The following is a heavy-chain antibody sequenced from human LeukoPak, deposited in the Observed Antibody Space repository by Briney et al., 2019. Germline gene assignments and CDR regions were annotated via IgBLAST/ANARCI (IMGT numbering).Heavy chain of an antibody. V-gene: IGHV3-7*01. CDR3: ARNLRPGSSYGYYYGMDV. CDR2: IKQDGSEK. J-gene: IGHJ6*02. Sequence: GGSLRLSCTASGFTFSDYWMSWVRQAPGKGLEWVANIKQDGSEKYYVDSVKGRFTISRDNAKNSLYLQMNSLRAEDTAVYYCARNLRPGSSYGYYYGMDVWGQGTTVTVSS. CDR1: GFTFSDYW. D-gene: IGHD3-10*01.